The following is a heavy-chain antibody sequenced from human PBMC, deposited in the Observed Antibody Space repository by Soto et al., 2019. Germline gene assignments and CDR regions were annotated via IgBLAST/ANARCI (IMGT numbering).Heavy chain of an antibody. Sequence: GESLKISCNGSGYIFTSYWIGWVRQMPGKGLEWMGIIYPGDSDTRYSPSFQGQVTISADKSINTAYLRWSSLKASDTAMYYCARRRSYGGNSVADLDPWGQGTLVTVSS. CDR3: ARRRSYGGNSVADLDP. D-gene: IGHD4-17*01. V-gene: IGHV5-51*01. J-gene: IGHJ5*02. CDR1: GYIFTSYW. CDR2: IYPGDSDT.